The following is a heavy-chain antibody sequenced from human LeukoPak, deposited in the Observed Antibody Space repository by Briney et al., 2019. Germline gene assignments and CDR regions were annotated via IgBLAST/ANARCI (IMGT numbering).Heavy chain of an antibody. D-gene: IGHD3-3*01. J-gene: IGHJ4*02. V-gene: IGHV3-23*01. CDR2: ISGSGGST. CDR1: GFTFSSYA. Sequence: SGGSLRLSCAASGFTFSSYAMSWVRQAPGEELEWVSAISGSGGSTYYADSVRGRFTISRDNSKNTLYLQMNSLRAEDTAVYYCAKDHPRRYYDFWSGYYHYFDYWGQGTLVTVSS. CDR3: AKDHPRRYYDFWSGYYHYFDY.